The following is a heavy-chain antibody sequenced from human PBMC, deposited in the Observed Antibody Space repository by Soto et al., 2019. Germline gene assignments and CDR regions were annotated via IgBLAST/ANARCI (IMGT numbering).Heavy chain of an antibody. CDR1: DYSFSSYA. D-gene: IGHD2-21*02. Sequence: QVQLVQSGTEVKKPEASVKVSCKASDYSFSSYAISWVRQAPGQGLEWMGWINPHNVNTNYAQKFRGRISITTDTPATTAYMELRSLRFHGTAMYYCVRDDVTHTRLGCDYWGQGNLVTVSS. CDR2: INPHNVNT. J-gene: IGHJ4*02. CDR3: VRDDVTHTRLGCDY. V-gene: IGHV1-18*01.